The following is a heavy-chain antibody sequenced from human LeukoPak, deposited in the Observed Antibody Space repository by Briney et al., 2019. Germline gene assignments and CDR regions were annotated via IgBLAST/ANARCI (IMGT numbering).Heavy chain of an antibody. D-gene: IGHD1-1*01. V-gene: IGHV3-30*01. CDR1: GFTFSSYA. J-gene: IGHJ4*02. CDR2: ISYDGSNK. Sequence: GRSLRLSCAASGFTFSSYAMHWVRQAPGKGLERVAVISYDGSNKYYADSVKGRFTISRDNSKNTLYLQMNSLRAEDTAVYYCARGGTALIDYWGQGTLVTVSS. CDR3: ARGGTALIDY.